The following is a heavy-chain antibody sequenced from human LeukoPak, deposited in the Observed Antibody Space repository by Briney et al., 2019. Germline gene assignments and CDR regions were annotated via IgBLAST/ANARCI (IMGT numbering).Heavy chain of an antibody. J-gene: IGHJ5*02. CDR2: INPNSGGT. CDR3: AREFCSGGRCYWFDP. CDR1: GYTFTGYY. D-gene: IGHD2-15*01. V-gene: IGHV1-2*02. Sequence: ASVKVSCKASGYTFTGYYMHWVRQAPGQGLEWMGWINPNSGGTNYAQKFQGRVTMTRDTSISTAYMELSSLRSDDTAVYYCAREFCSGGRCYWFDPWGQGTLVTVSS.